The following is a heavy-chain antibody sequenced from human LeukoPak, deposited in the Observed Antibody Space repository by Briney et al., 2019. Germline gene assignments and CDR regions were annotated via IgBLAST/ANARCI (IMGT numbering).Heavy chain of an antibody. CDR3: ARGLRYYDSSGYPEYFQH. Sequence: PGRSLRLSCAASGFTFSSYEMNWVRQAPRKGLEWVSYISSSGSTTYYADSVKGRFTISRDNAKNSLYLQMNSLRAEDTAVYYCARGLRYYDSSGYPEYFQHWGQGTLVTVSS. CDR2: ISSSGSTT. D-gene: IGHD3-22*01. CDR1: GFTFSSYE. V-gene: IGHV3-48*03. J-gene: IGHJ1*01.